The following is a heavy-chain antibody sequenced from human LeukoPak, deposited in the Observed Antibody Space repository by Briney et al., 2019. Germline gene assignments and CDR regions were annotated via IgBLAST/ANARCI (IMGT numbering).Heavy chain of an antibody. Sequence: GGSLRLSCAASGFMFSSFSMNWVRQAPGKGLEWVSYISTSTTIYYADSVKGRFTISRDNAKNSLYLQMNSLRDEDTAVYYCARDQGGSNSKPFDYWGQGTLVTVSS. D-gene: IGHD4-11*01. CDR2: ISTSTTI. CDR1: GFMFSSFS. CDR3: ARDQGGSNSKPFDY. V-gene: IGHV3-48*02. J-gene: IGHJ4*02.